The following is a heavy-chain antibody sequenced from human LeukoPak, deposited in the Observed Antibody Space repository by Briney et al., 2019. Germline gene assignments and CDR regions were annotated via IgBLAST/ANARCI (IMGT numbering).Heavy chain of an antibody. J-gene: IGHJ4*02. CDR1: GFTFSSYA. CDR3: ASELLWFGELFSDY. D-gene: IGHD3-10*01. CDR2: ISYDGSNK. Sequence: GRSLRLSCAASGFTFSSYAMHWVRQAPGKGLEWGAVISYDGSNKYYADSVKGRFTISRDNSKNTLYLQMNSLRAEDTAVYYCASELLWFGELFSDYWGQGTLVTVSS. V-gene: IGHV3-30-3*01.